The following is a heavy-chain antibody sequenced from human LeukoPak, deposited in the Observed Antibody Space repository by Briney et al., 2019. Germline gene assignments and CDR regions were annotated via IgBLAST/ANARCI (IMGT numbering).Heavy chain of an antibody. CDR2: IIPIFGTA. V-gene: IGHV1-69*05. CDR3: ARDRQTYGDYDP. CDR1: GYTFTGYY. J-gene: IGHJ5*02. Sequence: SVKVSCKASGYTFTGYYMHWVRQAPGQGLEWMGGIIPIFGTANYAQKFQGRVTITTDESTSTAYMELSSLRSEDTAVYYCARDRQTYGDYDPWGQGTLVTVSS. D-gene: IGHD4-17*01.